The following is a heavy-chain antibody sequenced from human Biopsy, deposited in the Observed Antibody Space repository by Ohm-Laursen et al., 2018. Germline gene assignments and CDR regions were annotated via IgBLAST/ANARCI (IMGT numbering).Heavy chain of an antibody. J-gene: IGHJ4*02. D-gene: IGHD6-13*01. V-gene: IGHV3-11*01. CDR3: VTEVGGVSSWYNN. CDR1: GFSFADYY. CDR2: ISSSGNTE. Sequence: GSLRLSCTANGFSFADYYMSWIRQAPGKGLDWVSYISSSGNTEKYADSVKGRFTISRDNAKQSVHLQMNSLRAEDTAVYYCVTEVGGVSSWYNNWGQGTLVPVSS.